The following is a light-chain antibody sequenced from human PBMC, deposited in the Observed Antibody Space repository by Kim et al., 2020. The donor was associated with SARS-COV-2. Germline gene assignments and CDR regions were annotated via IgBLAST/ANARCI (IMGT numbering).Light chain of an antibody. CDR2: QDF. V-gene: IGLV3-1*01. CDR1: KLEDKY. J-gene: IGLJ3*02. CDR3: QSWDSGSAGV. Sequence: SYELTQPPSVSVSPGQTARITCSGDKLEDKYASWYQQKAGQSPVLVIYQDFKRPSGIPQRFSGSTSGNSATLTIDGTQAIDEADYYCQSWDSGSAGVFGG.